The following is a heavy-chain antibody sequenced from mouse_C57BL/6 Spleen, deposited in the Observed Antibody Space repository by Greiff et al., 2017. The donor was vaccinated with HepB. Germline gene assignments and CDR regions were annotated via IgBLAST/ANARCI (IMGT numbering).Heavy chain of an antibody. CDR1: GFTFSDYY. V-gene: IGHV5-16*01. CDR2: INYDGSST. Sequence: EVKLMESEGGLVQPGSSMKLSCTASGFTFSDYYMAWVRQVPEKGLEWVANINYDGSSTYYLDSLKSRFIISRDNAKNILYLQMSSLKSEDTATYYCARARTYFDYWGQGTTLTVSS. CDR3: ARARTYFDY. J-gene: IGHJ2*01.